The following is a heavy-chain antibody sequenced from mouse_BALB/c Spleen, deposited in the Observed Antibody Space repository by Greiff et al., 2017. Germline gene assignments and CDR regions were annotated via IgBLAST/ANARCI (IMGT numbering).Heavy chain of an antibody. V-gene: IGHV1-5*01. J-gene: IGHJ3*01. CDR3: TREGDGNYGFAY. Sequence: EVQLQQSGTVLARPGASVKMSCKASGYTFTSYWMHWVKQRPGQGLEWIGAIYPGNSDTSYNQKFKGKAKLTAVTSTSTAYMELSSLTNEDSAVYYCTREGDGNYGFAYWGQGTLVTVSA. CDR1: GYTFTSYW. D-gene: IGHD2-1*01. CDR2: IYPGNSDT.